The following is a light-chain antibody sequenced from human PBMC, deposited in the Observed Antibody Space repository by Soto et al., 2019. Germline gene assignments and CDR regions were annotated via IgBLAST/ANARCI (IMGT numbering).Light chain of an antibody. J-gene: IGKJ1*01. CDR3: QQYGGSGT. Sequence: EIVMTQSPATLSVSPGERATLSCRASQSVSSNLAWYQQKPGQAPRLLIYGASTRATGIPARFSGSGSGTEFTLAIRSLQSEDFAVYYCQQYGGSGTFGQGTKVDI. CDR2: GAS. CDR1: QSVSSN. V-gene: IGKV3-15*01.